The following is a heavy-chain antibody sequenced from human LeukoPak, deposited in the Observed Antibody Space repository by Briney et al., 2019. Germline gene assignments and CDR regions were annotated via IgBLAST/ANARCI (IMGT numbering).Heavy chain of an antibody. CDR1: GGSFSGYY. CDR3: ARGAAPGTRWFDP. V-gene: IGHV4-34*01. D-gene: IGHD6-13*01. CDR2: INHSGST. Sequence: SETLSLTCAVYGGSFSGYYWSWIRQPPGKGLEWIGEINHSGSTNYNPSLKSRVTISVDTSKNQFSLKLTSVTAADTAVYYCARGAAPGTRWFDPWGQGTLVTVSS. J-gene: IGHJ5*02.